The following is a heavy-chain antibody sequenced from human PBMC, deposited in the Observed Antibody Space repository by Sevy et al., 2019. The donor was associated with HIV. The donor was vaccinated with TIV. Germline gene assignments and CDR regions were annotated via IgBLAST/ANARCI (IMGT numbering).Heavy chain of an antibody. Sequence: GGSLRLSCATSGFTFSTYSMNWVRQAPGKGLEWVSSISRSSTYIYYTDSVKGRFTISRDNARNSLYLQMNSLRVDDTAVYYCARDSGYTGYDWGQGTLVTVSS. CDR3: ARDSGYTGYD. J-gene: IGHJ4*02. V-gene: IGHV3-21*01. D-gene: IGHD5-12*01. CDR1: GFTFSTYS. CDR2: ISRSSTYI.